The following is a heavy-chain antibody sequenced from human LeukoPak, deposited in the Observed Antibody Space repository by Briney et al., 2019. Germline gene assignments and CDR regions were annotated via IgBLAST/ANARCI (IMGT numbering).Heavy chain of an antibody. V-gene: IGHV3-23*01. CDR2: ISASGDST. J-gene: IGHJ1*01. CDR3: AKDLPIISIFGAFQH. Sequence: GGSLRLSCAASGFTFNYYVMSWVRQAPGQGLEWVSTISASGDSTYYADSVKGRFTISRDNSKNTLYLQMNSLRAEDTAVYHCAKDLPIISIFGAFQHRGQGALVIVSS. D-gene: IGHD3-3*01. CDR1: GFTFNYYV.